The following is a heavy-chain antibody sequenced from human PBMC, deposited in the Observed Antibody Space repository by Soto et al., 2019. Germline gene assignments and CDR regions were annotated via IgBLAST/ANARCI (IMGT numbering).Heavy chain of an antibody. D-gene: IGHD3-22*01. CDR3: ARAGSSGYYSLYYYYYGMDV. Sequence: GASVKVSCKASGYTFTGYYMHWVRQAPGQGLEWMGWINPNSGGTNYAQKFQGRVTMTRDTSISTAYMELSRLRSDDTAVYYCARAGSSGYYSLYYYYYGMDVWGQGTTVTVSS. CDR1: GYTFTGYY. V-gene: IGHV1-2*02. J-gene: IGHJ6*02. CDR2: INPNSGGT.